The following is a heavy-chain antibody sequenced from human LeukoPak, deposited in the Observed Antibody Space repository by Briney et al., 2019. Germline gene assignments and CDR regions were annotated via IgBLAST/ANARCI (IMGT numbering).Heavy chain of an antibody. Sequence: SETLSLTCAAYGGSFSGYYWSWIRQPPGKGLEWIGEINHSGNTNYNPSLKSRVTVSVDTSKNHFSLKLTFVTAADTAVYYCAELGITMIGGVWGQGTTVTISS. D-gene: IGHD3-10*02. CDR2: INHSGNT. CDR1: GGSFSGYY. CDR3: AELGITMIGGV. V-gene: IGHV4-34*01. J-gene: IGHJ6*02.